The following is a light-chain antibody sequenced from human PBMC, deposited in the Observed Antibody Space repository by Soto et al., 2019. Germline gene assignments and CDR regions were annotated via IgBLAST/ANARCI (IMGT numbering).Light chain of an antibody. V-gene: IGLV3-1*01. CDR3: QAWDSSTAF. CDR1: KLGHKY. CDR2: PDT. J-gene: IGLJ1*01. Sequence: SYELTQPPSVSVSTGQTASITCSGDKLGHKYASWYQQKPGQSPVLVIYPDTKRPSGIPERFSGSNSGNTATLTITGTQTMDEADYVCQAWDSSTAFFGTGTKLTVL.